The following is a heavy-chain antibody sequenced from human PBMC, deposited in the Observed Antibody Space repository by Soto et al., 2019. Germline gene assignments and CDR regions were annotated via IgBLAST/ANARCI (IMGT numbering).Heavy chain of an antibody. V-gene: IGHV1-2*04. D-gene: IGHD1-7*01. Sequence: ASVKVSCKASGYTFTGYYMHWVRQAPGQGLEWMGWINPNSGGTNYAQKFQGWVTMTRDTSISTAYMELSRLRSDDTAVYYCARDAARTRITGTTDAFDIVGQGTMVTVSS. J-gene: IGHJ3*02. CDR1: GYTFTGYY. CDR3: ARDAARTRITGTTDAFDI. CDR2: INPNSGGT.